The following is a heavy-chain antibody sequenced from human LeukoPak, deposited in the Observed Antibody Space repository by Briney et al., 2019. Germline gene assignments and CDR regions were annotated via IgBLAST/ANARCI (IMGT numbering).Heavy chain of an antibody. V-gene: IGHV3-7*01. D-gene: IGHD2-8*01. CDR1: GFTFSSYA. CDR3: ARDPTFNGGY. J-gene: IGHJ4*02. Sequence: GGSLRLSCAASGFTFSSYAMSWVRQTPEKGLEWVANIDKDGNKRYYVDSVKGRITVSRDNAKNSLYLQMNSLRVEDTAVYYCARDPTFNGGYWGQGTLVTVSS. CDR2: IDKDGNKR.